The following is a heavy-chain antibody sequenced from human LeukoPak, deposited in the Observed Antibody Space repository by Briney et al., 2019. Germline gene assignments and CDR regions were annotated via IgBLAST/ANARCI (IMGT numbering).Heavy chain of an antibody. CDR3: ARRIRGAYYYYYYMDV. J-gene: IGHJ6*03. CDR2: IYHSGST. D-gene: IGHD2-15*01. V-gene: IGHV4-30-2*01. Sequence: SQTLSLTCAVSGGSISSGGYSWSWIRQPPGKGLEWIGYIYHSGSTYYNPSLKSRVTISVDRSKNQFSLKLSSVTAADTAVYYCARRIRGAYYYYYYMDVWGKGTTVTVSS. CDR1: GGSISSGGYS.